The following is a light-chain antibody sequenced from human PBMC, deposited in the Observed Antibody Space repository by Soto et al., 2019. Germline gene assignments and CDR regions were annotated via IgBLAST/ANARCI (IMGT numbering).Light chain of an antibody. Sequence: QSALTQPASVSGSPGQSITISCTGTSSDVGSYNLVSWYQQHPGKAPKLMIYEGSKRPSGLSNRFSGSKSGNTASLTISGLQAEDEADYYCCSYAGSDIWVFGGGTKVTVL. CDR3: CSYAGSDIWV. V-gene: IGLV2-23*01. CDR2: EGS. CDR1: SSDVGSYNL. J-gene: IGLJ3*02.